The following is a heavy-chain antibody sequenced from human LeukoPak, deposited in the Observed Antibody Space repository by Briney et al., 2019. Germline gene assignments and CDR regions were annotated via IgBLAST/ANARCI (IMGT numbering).Heavy chain of an antibody. V-gene: IGHV3-30*03. CDR1: GFTFSSYG. J-gene: IGHJ4*02. D-gene: IGHD3-10*01. CDR2: ISYDGSNK. CDR3: AFYRGAHSYFPY. Sequence: GGSLRLSCAASGFTFSSYGMHWVRQAPGKGLEWVAVISYDGSNKSYADSVKGRFAISRDNSKNTIYLQMNSLRAEDTAVYYCAFYRGAHSYFPYWGQGTLVTVSS.